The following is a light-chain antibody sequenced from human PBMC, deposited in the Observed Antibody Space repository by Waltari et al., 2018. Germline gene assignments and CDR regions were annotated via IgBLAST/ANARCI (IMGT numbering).Light chain of an antibody. CDR2: WAS. J-gene: IGKJ1*01. Sequence: DIVMTQSPDSLAVSLDERATINCKSSQSVLYSSSNQNYLAWYQHKPGQPPKLLIYWASTRESGVPDRFSGSGSGTDFTLPISSLQAEDVAVYYCQQYYSTPPTFGQGTKVEIK. CDR3: QQYYSTPPT. CDR1: QSVLYSSSNQNY. V-gene: IGKV4-1*01.